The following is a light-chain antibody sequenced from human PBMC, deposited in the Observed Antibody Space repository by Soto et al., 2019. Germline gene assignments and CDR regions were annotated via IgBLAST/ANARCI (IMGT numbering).Light chain of an antibody. J-gene: IGKJ5*01. Sequence: EIVLTQSPGTLRLSPGERATLSCRASHSVSSSYLTWYQQRPGQPPRLLIYRASRRATGIPDRFSASGSGTDFTLTISRLEPEDFAVYYCQQRSNWPPITFGQGTRLEIK. CDR1: HSVSSSY. CDR3: QQRSNWPPIT. V-gene: IGKV3D-20*02. CDR2: RAS.